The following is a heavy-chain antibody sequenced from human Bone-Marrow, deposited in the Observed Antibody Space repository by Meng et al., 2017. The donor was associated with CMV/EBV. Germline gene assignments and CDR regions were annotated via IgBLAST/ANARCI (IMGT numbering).Heavy chain of an antibody. J-gene: IGHJ5*02. CDR3: AREGTIFGVVIRRGDWFDP. CDR1: FSSYT. CDR2: IIPILGIA. V-gene: IGHV1-69*04. Sequence: FSSYTISWVRQAPGQGLEWMGRIIPILGIANYAQKFQGRVTITADKSTSTAYMELSSLRSEDTAVYYCAREGTIFGVVIRRGDWFDPWGQGTLVTVSS. D-gene: IGHD3-3*01.